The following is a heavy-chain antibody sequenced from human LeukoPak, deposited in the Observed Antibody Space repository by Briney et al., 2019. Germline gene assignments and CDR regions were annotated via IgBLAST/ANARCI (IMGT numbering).Heavy chain of an antibody. D-gene: IGHD1-1*01. CDR3: ARDFLASNYNWFAP. J-gene: IGHJ5*02. CDR2: NNQSGTT. V-gene: IGHV4-34*01. Sequence: SETLSLTCSVYGGSFSGYLWSWIRQAPGKGLEWIGENNQSGTTKYNPSLETRLTISVDRPKNQFSLNLSSVTAADTAVYYCARDFLASNYNWFAPWGQGTLVTVSS. CDR1: GGSFSGYL.